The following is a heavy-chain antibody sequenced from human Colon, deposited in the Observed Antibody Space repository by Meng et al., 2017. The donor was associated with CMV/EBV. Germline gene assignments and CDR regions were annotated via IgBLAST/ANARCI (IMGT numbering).Heavy chain of an antibody. Sequence: SLKISCAASGFTFDDYAMHWVRQAPGKGLEWVSGISWNSGSIGYADSVKGRFTISRDNAKNSLYLQMNSLRAEDMAVYYCAKDSARVVPAAIRGYFDYWGQGTLVTVSS. D-gene: IGHD2-2*01. CDR1: GFTFDDYA. J-gene: IGHJ4*02. V-gene: IGHV3-9*03. CDR3: AKDSARVVPAAIRGYFDY. CDR2: ISWNSGSI.